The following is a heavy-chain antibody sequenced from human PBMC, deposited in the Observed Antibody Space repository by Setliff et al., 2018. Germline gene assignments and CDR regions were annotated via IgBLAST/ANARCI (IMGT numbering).Heavy chain of an antibody. J-gene: IGHJ2*01. CDR2: IYTSGST. CDR3: ARAQVVFAISAPVWYFEL. D-gene: IGHD2-21*01. Sequence: SETLSLTCTVSGGSISSYYWSWIRQPAGKGLEWIGRIYTSGSTNYNPSLKSRVTISVDKSKNQFSLKLSSVTAADTAVYYCARAQVVFAISAPVWYFELWGRGTQVTVSS. V-gene: IGHV4-4*07. CDR1: GGSISSYY.